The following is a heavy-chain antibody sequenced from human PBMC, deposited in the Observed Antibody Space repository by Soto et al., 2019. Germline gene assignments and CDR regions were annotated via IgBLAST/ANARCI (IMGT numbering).Heavy chain of an antibody. J-gene: IGHJ4*02. CDR1: GFICRSYV. V-gene: IGHV3-30*19. D-gene: IGHD3-16*01. CDR3: ARWGTTGGLDV. Sequence: QVQRVESGGGVVQPGTSLRLSCVGSGFICRSYVIHGVRQAPGKGLEWVALTSYDGSNTYYDDSVKGRFTISRDNSRNTVDLQMDSLRLDDTALYYCARWGTTGGLDVWGQGTLVSVSS. CDR2: TSYDGSNT.